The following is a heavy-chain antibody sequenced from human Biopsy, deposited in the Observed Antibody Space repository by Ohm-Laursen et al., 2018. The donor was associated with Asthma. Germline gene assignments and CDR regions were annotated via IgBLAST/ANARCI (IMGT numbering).Heavy chain of an antibody. J-gene: IGHJ4*02. CDR1: GGSISSYY. V-gene: IGHV4-59*01. D-gene: IGHD5-12*01. CDR3: ARERVDRYFDC. CDR2: IYYSGGT. Sequence: GTLSLTCTVSGGSISSYYWSWIRQPPGKGLEWIGYIYYSGGTAYNPSLKSRVTISADTSKNLFSLKLSSVTAADTAVYYCARERVDRYFDCWGQGTLVTVSS.